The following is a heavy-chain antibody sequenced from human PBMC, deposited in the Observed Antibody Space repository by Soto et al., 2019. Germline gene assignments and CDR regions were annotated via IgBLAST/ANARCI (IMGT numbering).Heavy chain of an antibody. CDR3: ARGYGDDEGWYFDL. CDR1: GGTFSSYA. D-gene: IGHD4-17*01. Sequence: QVQLVQSGAEVKKPGSSVKVSCKASGGTFSSYAISWVRQAPGQGLEWMGGIIPIFGTANYAQKFQGRITITADESTRTAYMELSSLRSEDTAVSYCARGYGDDEGWYFDLWGHGTLVTVSS. V-gene: IGHV1-69*01. CDR2: IIPIFGTA. J-gene: IGHJ2*01.